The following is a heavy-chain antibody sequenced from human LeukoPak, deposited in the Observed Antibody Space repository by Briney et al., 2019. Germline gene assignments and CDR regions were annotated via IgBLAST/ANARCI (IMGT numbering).Heavy chain of an antibody. CDR3: ARGLAAAGTRWFDP. CDR2: VYYSGSS. V-gene: IGHV4-31*03. J-gene: IGHJ5*02. D-gene: IGHD6-13*01. Sequence: SETLSLTCTVSGSSVSSDEYYWSWVRQHPGKGLEWIGYVYYSGSSYYIPSLESRVTMSVEVSKNQFSLKLSSVTAADTAVYYCARGLAAAGTRWFDPWGQGTLVTVSS. CDR1: GSSVSSDEYY.